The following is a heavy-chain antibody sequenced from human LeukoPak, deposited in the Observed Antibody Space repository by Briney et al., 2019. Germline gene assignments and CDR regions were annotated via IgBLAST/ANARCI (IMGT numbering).Heavy chain of an antibody. CDR3: ARDHCSPGTCLGGH. V-gene: IGHV1-69*04. Sequence: SVKVSCKASGYTFTSYGISWVRQAPGQGLEWIGRIIPSLDVANYAHKFQGRVTLSVDRDTATTYMEVTSLRSEDTAIYYCARDHCSPGTCLGGHWGQGTLVTVSS. D-gene: IGHD2-15*01. J-gene: IGHJ4*02. CDR2: IIPSLDVA. CDR1: GYTFTSYG.